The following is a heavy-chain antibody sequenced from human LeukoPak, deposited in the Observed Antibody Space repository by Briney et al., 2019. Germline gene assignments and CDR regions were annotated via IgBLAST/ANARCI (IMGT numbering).Heavy chain of an antibody. Sequence: PSETLSLTCNVSGDYITNTNYYWAWIRPPPGRGLEGIASVFYSGTTYYNPSLKSRVVISMDTSRKQISLRLSSVTATDTAIYYCARRSRLYKHETTGYHDSWGQGTLVTVSS. CDR2: VFYSGTT. CDR3: ARRSRLYKHETTGYHDS. V-gene: IGHV4-39*01. D-gene: IGHD3-9*01. J-gene: IGHJ4*02. CDR1: GDYITNTNYY.